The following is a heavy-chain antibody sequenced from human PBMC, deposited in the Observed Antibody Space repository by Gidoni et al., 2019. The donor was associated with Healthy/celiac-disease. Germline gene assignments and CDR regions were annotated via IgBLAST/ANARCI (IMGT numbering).Heavy chain of an antibody. CDR1: GFPFSNAW. CDR3: TTDPSGGYYYDIWGPSRFDY. Sequence: EVQLVESGGGLVKHGGSLRLSCAASGFPFSNAWMIWVRQAPGKGLEWVGRIKSKTDGGTTDYAAPVKGRFTISRDDSKNTLYLQMNSLKTEDTAVYYCTTDPSGGYYYDIWGPSRFDYWGQGTLVTVSS. CDR2: IKSKTDGGTT. V-gene: IGHV3-15*01. J-gene: IGHJ4*02. D-gene: IGHD3-22*01.